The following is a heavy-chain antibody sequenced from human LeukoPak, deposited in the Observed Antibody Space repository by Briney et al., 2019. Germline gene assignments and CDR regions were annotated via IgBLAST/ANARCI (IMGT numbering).Heavy chain of an antibody. J-gene: IGHJ4*02. Sequence: GGSLRLSCAASGFTFSSYAMSWVRQAPGKGLAWVSAISGSGGSTYYADSVKGRFTIFRDNSKNTLYLQMNSLRAEDTAVYYCAKVALRFLEWLSERYYFDYWGQGTLVTVSS. V-gene: IGHV3-23*01. CDR2: ISGSGGST. D-gene: IGHD3-3*01. CDR1: GFTFSSYA. CDR3: AKVALRFLEWLSERYYFDY.